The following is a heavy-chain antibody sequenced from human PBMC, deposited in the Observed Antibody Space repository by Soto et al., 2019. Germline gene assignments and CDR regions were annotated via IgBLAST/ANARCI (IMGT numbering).Heavy chain of an antibody. D-gene: IGHD3-3*01. CDR2: INPATGAA. CDR1: GYPVTAYY. CDR3: ARGGGVGVAGSAAFDM. Sequence: QLHLVQSGAVVKKPGASVTVSCSASGYPVTAYYMHWVRQAPGRGLEWMGGINPATGAAKYTQTFPGRVTMARDPATRTVFMELGRLTSGDTAVFYWARGGGVGVAGSAAFDMWGQGTLVTVSS. V-gene: IGHV1-2*02. J-gene: IGHJ3*02.